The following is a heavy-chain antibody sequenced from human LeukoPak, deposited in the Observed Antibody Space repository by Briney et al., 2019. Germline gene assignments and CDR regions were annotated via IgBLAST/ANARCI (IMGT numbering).Heavy chain of an antibody. J-gene: IGHJ4*02. Sequence: SVKVSCKASGGTFSSYAISCVRQAPGPGLEWMGRIIPIFGTANYAQKFQGRVTITTDESTSTAYMELSSLRSEDTAVYYCARDGDPNTATLDYWGQGTLVTVSS. CDR2: IIPIFGTA. CDR3: ARDGDPNTATLDY. V-gene: IGHV1-69*05. D-gene: IGHD5-18*01. CDR1: GGTFSSYA.